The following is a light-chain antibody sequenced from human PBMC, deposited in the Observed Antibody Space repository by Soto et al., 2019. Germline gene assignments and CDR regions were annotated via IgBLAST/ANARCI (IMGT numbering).Light chain of an antibody. J-gene: IGKJ3*01. V-gene: IGKV3-11*01. Sequence: EIVLTQSPATLSLSPGERATLACRASQSVSSYLAWYQQKPGQAPRLLIYDASNRATGIPARFSGSGSGTDFTLTISSLEPEDFAVYYCQQRSNWPPFTFGPGNKGDLK. CDR3: QQRSNWPPFT. CDR1: QSVSSY. CDR2: DAS.